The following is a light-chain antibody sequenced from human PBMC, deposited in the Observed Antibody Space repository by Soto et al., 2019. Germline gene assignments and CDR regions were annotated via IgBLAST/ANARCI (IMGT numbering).Light chain of an antibody. Sequence: EIVMPQSPATLSVSTGERATLSCRASQSVSSNLAWYQQKPGQSPRLLIYGASTRATGVPARFSGSGSGTEFTLTISSLQPDDFATYYCQQYNSFWTFGQGTKVDIK. V-gene: IGKV3-15*01. CDR3: QQYNSFWT. J-gene: IGKJ1*01. CDR1: QSVSSN. CDR2: GAS.